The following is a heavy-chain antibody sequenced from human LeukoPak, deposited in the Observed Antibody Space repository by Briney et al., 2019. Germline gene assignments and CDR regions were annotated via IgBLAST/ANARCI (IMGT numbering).Heavy chain of an antibody. CDR3: ARLDWNDCYYFDY. CDR2: ISFDGSNE. Sequence: PGGSLRLSCAASGFIFSHYPMHWVRQAPGKGLEWVAVISFDGSNEYYLDSVKGRFAISRDNSKNTLYLQMSSLRAEDTAVYYCARLDWNDCYYFDYWGQGTLVTVSS. CDR1: GFIFSHYP. V-gene: IGHV3-30*09. D-gene: IGHD1-1*01. J-gene: IGHJ4*02.